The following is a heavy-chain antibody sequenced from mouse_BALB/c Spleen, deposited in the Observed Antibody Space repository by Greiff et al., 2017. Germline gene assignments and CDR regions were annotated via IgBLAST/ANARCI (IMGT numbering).Heavy chain of an antibody. Sequence: QVQLQQPGAELVKPGASVKMSCKASGYTFTSYWMHWVKQRPGQGLEWIGVIDPSDSYTSYNQKFKGKATLTVDTSSSTAYMQLSSLTSEDSAVYYCTRVTTAPGYAMDYWGQGTSVTVSS. CDR2: IDPSDSYT. D-gene: IGHD1-2*01. CDR1: GYTFTSYW. V-gene: IGHV1S127*01. J-gene: IGHJ4*01. CDR3: TRVTTAPGYAMDY.